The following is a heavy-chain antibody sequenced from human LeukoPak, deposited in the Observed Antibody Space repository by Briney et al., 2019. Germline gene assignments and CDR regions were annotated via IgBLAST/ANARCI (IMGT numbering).Heavy chain of an antibody. CDR1: GFTFSSYA. Sequence: PGGSLRLSCAASGFTFSSYAMHWVRQAPGKGVEWVAVISYDGSNKYYADSVKGRFTISRDNSKNTLYLQMNSLRAEDTAVYYCERGEKRGYYDSSGPFDYWGQGTLVTVSS. CDR3: ERGEKRGYYDSSGPFDY. D-gene: IGHD3-22*01. V-gene: IGHV3-30-3*01. CDR2: ISYDGSNK. J-gene: IGHJ4*02.